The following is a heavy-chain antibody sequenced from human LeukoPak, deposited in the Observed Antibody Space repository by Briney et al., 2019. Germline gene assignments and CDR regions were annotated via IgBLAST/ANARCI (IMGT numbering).Heavy chain of an antibody. V-gene: IGHV1-69*04. Sequence: SVKVSCKASGGTFSSYAIRWVRQAPGQGLEWMGRIIPILGIANYAQKFQGRVTITADKSTSTAYMELSSLRSEDTAVYYCARERRGYYSTDYWGQGTLVTVSS. CDR1: GGTFSSYA. J-gene: IGHJ4*02. CDR3: ARERRGYYSTDY. CDR2: IIPILGIA. D-gene: IGHD3-22*01.